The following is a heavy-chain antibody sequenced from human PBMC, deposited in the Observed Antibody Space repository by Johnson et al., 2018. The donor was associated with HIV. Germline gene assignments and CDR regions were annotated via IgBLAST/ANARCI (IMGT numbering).Heavy chain of an antibody. CDR2: IYSGGST. J-gene: IGHJ3*02. V-gene: IGHV3-66*01. CDR3: ARDGRDGYNYRWLWGAFDI. Sequence: VQLVESGGGLVQPVGSLRLSCAASGFTVSSNYMTWVRQAPGKGLEWVSVIYSGGSTYYADSVKGRFTISRDNSKNTLYLQMNSLRAEDTAVYYCARDGRDGYNYRWLWGAFDIWGQGTMVTVS. CDR1: GFTVSSNY. D-gene: IGHD5-24*01.